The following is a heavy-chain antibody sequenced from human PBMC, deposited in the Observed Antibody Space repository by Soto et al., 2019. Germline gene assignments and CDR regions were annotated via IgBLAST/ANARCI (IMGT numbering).Heavy chain of an antibody. V-gene: IGHV1-18*01. Sequence: QVQLVQSGAEVKKPGASVKVSCKASGYTFTSYGISWVRQAPGQGLEWMGWISANNGNTNYAQKLQGRVTMNTDTSTSTAYMELRSLRSADTAVYYCAGYPTVVRGVCWFDPWGQGTLVTVSS. CDR1: GYTFTSYG. CDR3: AGYPTVVRGVCWFDP. D-gene: IGHD3-10*01. CDR2: ISANNGNT. J-gene: IGHJ5*02.